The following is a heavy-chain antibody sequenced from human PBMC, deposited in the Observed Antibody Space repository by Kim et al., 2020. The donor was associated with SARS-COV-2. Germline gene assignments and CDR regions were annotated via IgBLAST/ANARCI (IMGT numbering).Heavy chain of an antibody. CDR2: IYYSGST. J-gene: IGHJ5*02. D-gene: IGHD3-9*01. CDR1: GGSISSYY. CDR3: ARELRTGLFDP. V-gene: IGHV4-59*13. Sequence: SETLSLTCTVSGGSISSYYWSWIRQPPGKGLEWIGYIYYSGSTNCNPSLKSRVTISVDTSKNQFSLKLRSMTAADTAVYYCARELRTGLFDPWGQGTLVTVSS.